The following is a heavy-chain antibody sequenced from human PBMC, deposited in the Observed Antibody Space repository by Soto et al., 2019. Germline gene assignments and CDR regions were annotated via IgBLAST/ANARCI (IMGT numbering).Heavy chain of an antibody. CDR1: GYTFTGYY. CDR2: INPNSGGT. D-gene: IGHD3-22*01. V-gene: IGHV1-2*04. J-gene: IGHJ4*02. Sequence: ASVKVSCKASGYTFTGYYMHWVRQAPGQGLEWMGWINPNSGGTNYALKFQGWVTMTRDTSISTAYMELSRLRSDDTAVYYCARDPGDDSSGYYYFDYWGQGTLVTVSS. CDR3: ARDPGDDSSGYYYFDY.